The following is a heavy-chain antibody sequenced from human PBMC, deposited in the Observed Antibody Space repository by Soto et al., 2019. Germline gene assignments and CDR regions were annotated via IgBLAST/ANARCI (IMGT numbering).Heavy chain of an antibody. D-gene: IGHD1-20*01. J-gene: IGHJ4*02. V-gene: IGHV3-15*01. CDR2: IKSKTHGGTA. Sequence: GGSLRLSCAASGFTFSNAWLNWVRQAPGKGLGWVGRIKSKTHGGTADYAAPVKGRFTISRDDSENTVYLQMNSLKTEDTAVYYCDTLPYNRNSDFWGQGTLVTVSS. CDR1: GFTFSNAW. CDR3: DTLPYNRNSDF.